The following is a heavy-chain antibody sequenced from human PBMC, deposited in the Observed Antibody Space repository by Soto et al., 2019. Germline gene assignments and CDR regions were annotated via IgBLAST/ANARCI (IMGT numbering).Heavy chain of an antibody. Sequence: QVQLVQSGAEVKKPGSSVKVSCKASGGTFSSYAISWVRQAPGQGLEWMGGIIPIFGTANYAQKFQGRVTIAADESTSTAYMELSSLRSEDTAVYYCARDRPSLLLTYYGMDVWGQGTTVTVSS. CDR1: GGTFSSYA. J-gene: IGHJ6*02. CDR2: IIPIFGTA. CDR3: ARDRPSLLLTYYGMDV. V-gene: IGHV1-69*01. D-gene: IGHD2-15*01.